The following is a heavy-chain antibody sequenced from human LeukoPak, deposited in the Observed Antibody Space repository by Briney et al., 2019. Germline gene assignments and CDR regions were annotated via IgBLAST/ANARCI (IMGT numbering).Heavy chain of an antibody. V-gene: IGHV3-20*04. CDR1: GFSFVDSG. CDR3: ARVRIAAASNIGGCFDH. Sequence: GGSLILSCPASGFSFVDSGMSWVRQAPGKGLEWVSGINWNGGSTGYADSVKGRFTISRDNAKNSLYLQMNSLRAEDTALYYCARVRIAAASNIGGCFDHWGQGTLVTVSS. J-gene: IGHJ4*02. CDR2: INWNGGST. D-gene: IGHD6-13*01.